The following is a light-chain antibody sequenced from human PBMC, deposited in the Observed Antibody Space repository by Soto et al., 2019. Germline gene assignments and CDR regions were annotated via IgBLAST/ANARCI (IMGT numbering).Light chain of an antibody. CDR3: QQHYIAPWT. CDR2: AAS. V-gene: IGKV1-39*01. Sequence: DIQMTQSPSSLSASVGDTVTITCRASQSINWYLNWYQQKPGKAPNLLIYAASSLQSGVPSRFSGSGSGTDFTLTISSLQYEDFATYYCQQHYIAPWTFGQGTKVDIK. CDR1: QSINWY. J-gene: IGKJ1*01.